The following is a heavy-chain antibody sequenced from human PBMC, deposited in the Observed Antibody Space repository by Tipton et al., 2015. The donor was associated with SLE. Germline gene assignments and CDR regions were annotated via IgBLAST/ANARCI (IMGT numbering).Heavy chain of an antibody. J-gene: IGHJ5*01. V-gene: IGHV4-38-2*02. D-gene: IGHD1-1*01. Sequence: TLSLTCTVSGYSISSGYYWAWIRQPPGKGLEWIASIYHSGSTFYNLSLKSRVTISADTSKNQLSLRLTSVTAADTAVYYCATGHFDFWGQGRLVTVSS. CDR1: GYSISSGYY. CDR2: IYHSGST. CDR3: ATGHFDF.